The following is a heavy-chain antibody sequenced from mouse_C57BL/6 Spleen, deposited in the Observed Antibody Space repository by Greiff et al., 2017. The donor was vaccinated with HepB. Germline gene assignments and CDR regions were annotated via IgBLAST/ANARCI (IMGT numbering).Heavy chain of an antibody. CDR1: GFTFTDYY. D-gene: IGHD5-1*01. CDR3: ARYDPYLFFDY. V-gene: IGHV7-3*01. J-gene: IGHJ2*01. CDR2: IRNKANGYTT. Sequence: EVNVVESGGGLVQPGGSLSLSCAASGFTFTDYYMSWVRQPPGKALEWLGFIRNKANGYTTEYSASVKGRFTISRDNSQSILYLQMNALRAEDSATYYCARYDPYLFFDYWGQGTTLTVSS.